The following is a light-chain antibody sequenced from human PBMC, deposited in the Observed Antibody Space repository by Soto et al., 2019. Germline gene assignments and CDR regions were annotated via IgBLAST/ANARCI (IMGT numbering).Light chain of an antibody. CDR3: GTWDSSLSAYYV. CDR1: SSNIGNNY. CDR2: DNN. Sequence: QSVLPQPPSVYAAPGQKVTISCSGSSSNIGNNYVSWYQQLPGTAPKLLIYDNNKRPSGIPDRFSGSKSGTSATLGITGLQTGDEADYYCGTWDSSLSAYYVFGTGTKVTVL. V-gene: IGLV1-51*01. J-gene: IGLJ1*01.